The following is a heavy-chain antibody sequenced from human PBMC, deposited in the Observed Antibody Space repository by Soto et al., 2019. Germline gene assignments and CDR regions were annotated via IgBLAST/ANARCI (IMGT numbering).Heavy chain of an antibody. Sequence: SVKVSCKASGGTFSSYAISWVRQAPGQGLEWMGGIIPIFGTANYAQKFQGRVTITADESTSTAYMELSSLRSEDTAVYYCHMTTVGTPGGPQFDYWVQGTLVRVSS. D-gene: IGHD4-17*01. J-gene: IGHJ4*02. CDR1: GGTFSSYA. V-gene: IGHV1-69*13. CDR2: IIPIFGTA. CDR3: HMTTVGTPGGPQFDY.